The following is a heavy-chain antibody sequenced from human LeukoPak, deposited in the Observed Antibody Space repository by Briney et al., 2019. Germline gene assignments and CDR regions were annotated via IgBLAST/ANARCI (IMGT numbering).Heavy chain of an antibody. J-gene: IGHJ4*02. V-gene: IGHV4-34*01. D-gene: IGHD1-1*01. CDR1: GESFSNYY. CDR2: INHSGST. Sequence: SETLSLTCAVYGESFSNYYWTWIRQPPGKRLEWIGEINHSGSTNYKTSLKSRVTISVDTSKNQFSLNLASVTAADTAVYYCASWNARTHSNDDWSQGTLVTVPS. CDR3: ASWNARTHSNDD.